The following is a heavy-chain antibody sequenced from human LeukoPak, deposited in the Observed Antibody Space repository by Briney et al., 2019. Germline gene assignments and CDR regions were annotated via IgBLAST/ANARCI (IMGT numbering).Heavy chain of an antibody. J-gene: IGHJ5*02. CDR1: GFHFKNYA. CDR3: AKVPKLWFGELFGGPLNWFDP. V-gene: IGHV3-23*01. Sequence: AGGALGPSLAAPGFHFKNYAMSRVRPGPGEGPGGVSAINGRGGSTYYADSVKGRFTISRDKSKNTLYLQMNSLRAEDTAVYYCAKVPKLWFGELFGGPLNWFDPWGQGTLVTVSS. CDR2: INGRGGST. D-gene: IGHD3-10*01.